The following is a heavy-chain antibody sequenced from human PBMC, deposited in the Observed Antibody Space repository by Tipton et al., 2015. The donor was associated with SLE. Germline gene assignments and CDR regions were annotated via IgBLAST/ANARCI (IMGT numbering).Heavy chain of an antibody. CDR3: ARGGIYHDYSGNFDD. Sequence: TLSLTCTVSGDSISNLNDFWGWIRQPPGKGLEWIGSIYSTGTTYFNASLRGRVTMSIDTSTNQFSLRLASVTAADTAVYYCARGGIYHDYSGNFDDWGQGTLVRASS. V-gene: IGHV4-39*07. CDR2: IYSTGTT. CDR1: GDSISNLNDF. D-gene: IGHD3-22*01. J-gene: IGHJ4*02.